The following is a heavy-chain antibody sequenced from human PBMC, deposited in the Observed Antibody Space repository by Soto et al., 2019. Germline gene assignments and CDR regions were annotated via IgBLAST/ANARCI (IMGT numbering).Heavy chain of an antibody. CDR1: GYTFSRYG. CDR3: AKNGQPPYYYYGMDV. V-gene: IGHV1-18*01. D-gene: IGHD2-8*01. J-gene: IGHJ6*02. Sequence: QGQLVQSGPEVKKPGASVKVSCKASGYTFSRYGISWVRQAPGQGLEWMGWISGYNGDTIYAQKVQGRVTMTMDTSTYTAYMEWRSLTSDDTAIYYCAKNGQPPYYYYGMDVWGQGTTVTVSS. CDR2: ISGYNGDT.